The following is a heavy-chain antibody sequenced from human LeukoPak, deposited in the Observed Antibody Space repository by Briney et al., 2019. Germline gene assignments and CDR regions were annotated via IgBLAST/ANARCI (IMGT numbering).Heavy chain of an antibody. J-gene: IGHJ4*02. CDR2: IYYSGST. CDR3: SSSSLSPYYFDY. D-gene: IGHD2/OR15-2a*01. CDR1: GGSISSYY. Sequence: PSETLSLTCTVSGGSISSYYWSWIRQPPGKGLEWIGYIYYSGSTNYNPSLKSRVTISVDTSKNQFSLKLSSVTAADTAVYYCSSSSLSPYYFDYWGQGTLVTVSS. V-gene: IGHV4-59*01.